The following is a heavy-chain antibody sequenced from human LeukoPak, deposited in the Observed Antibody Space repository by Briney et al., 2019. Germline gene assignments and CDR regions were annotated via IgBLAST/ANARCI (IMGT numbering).Heavy chain of an antibody. CDR2: VSTGSNYI. CDR3: AKTPPGD. J-gene: IGHJ4*02. Sequence: GGSLRLSCTASGFTFSSYSLNWVRQAPGKGLEWVSSVSTGSNYIYYADSVKGRFTISRDNDKNSLYLQMNSLRAEDTAVYYCAKTPPGDWGQGTLVTVSS. V-gene: IGHV3-21*01. CDR1: GFTFSSYS.